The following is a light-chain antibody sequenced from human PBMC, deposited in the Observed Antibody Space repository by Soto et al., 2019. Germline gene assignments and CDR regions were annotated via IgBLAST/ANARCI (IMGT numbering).Light chain of an antibody. CDR3: GSYTISSTLMI. V-gene: IGLV2-14*03. J-gene: IGLJ2*01. CDR1: PSDIGAYNY. Sequence: QSALTQPASVSGSPGQSITISCSGTPSDIGAYNYVSWYQHLPRKDPKVIIYDVTNRPSGVSSRFSGSKSGTTASLTISGLQAEDEANYYCGSYTISSTLMIFGGGTKLTVL. CDR2: DVT.